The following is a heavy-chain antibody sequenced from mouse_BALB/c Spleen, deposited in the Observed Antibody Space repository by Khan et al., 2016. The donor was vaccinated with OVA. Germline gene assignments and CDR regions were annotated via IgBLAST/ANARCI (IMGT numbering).Heavy chain of an antibody. CDR2: ISSGGTP. CDR3: TREAYRYNEYYLDY. CDR1: GFTFSSYV. V-gene: IGHV5-6-5*01. J-gene: IGHJ2*01. D-gene: IGHD2-14*01. Sequence: EVQLVESGGGLVKPGGSLKLSCAASGFTFSSYVMSWVRQTPEKRLAWVASISSGGTPYYPDSVKSRFTISSDNSMNILYLQMSRLRSEETTIYNSTREAYRYNEYYLDYWGKGTTLTVSS.